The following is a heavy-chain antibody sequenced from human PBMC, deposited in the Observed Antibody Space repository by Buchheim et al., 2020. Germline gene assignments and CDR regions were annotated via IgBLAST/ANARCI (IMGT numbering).Heavy chain of an antibody. CDR2: IYSGGNT. CDR1: GFNVSTNY. D-gene: IGHD1-1*01. Sequence: EVQLVESGGGLVQPGGSLRLSCAASGFNVSTNYMSWVRQAPGKGLEWVSLIYSGGNTYYADSVKGRFTVSSDSFKNTLFLQMNSLRAEDTAVYYCAGNWYGDYWCQGTL. CDR3: AGNWYGDY. V-gene: IGHV3-66*01. J-gene: IGHJ4*02.